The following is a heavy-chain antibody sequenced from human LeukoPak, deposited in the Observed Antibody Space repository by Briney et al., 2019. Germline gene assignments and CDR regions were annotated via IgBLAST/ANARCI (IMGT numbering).Heavy chain of an antibody. V-gene: IGHV4-30-4*08. Sequence: PSETLSLTCTVSGGSISSGDYYWSWIRQPPGKGLEWIGYIYYSGSTYYNPSLKSRVTISVDTSKNQFSLKLSSVTAADTAVYYCARAILATIPYYFDYWSQGTLVTVSS. CDR1: GGSISSGDYY. CDR3: ARAILATIPYYFDY. J-gene: IGHJ4*02. CDR2: IYYSGST. D-gene: IGHD5-24*01.